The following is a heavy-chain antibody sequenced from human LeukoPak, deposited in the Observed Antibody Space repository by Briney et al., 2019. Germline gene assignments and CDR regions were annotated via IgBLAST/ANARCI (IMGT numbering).Heavy chain of an antibody. CDR3: ARDREGRGSGWLFDY. Sequence: SETLSLTCTVAGGSLSSYYWSWIRPPPGKGLEWIWYIYYSGNTNYNPSLKSRVTISVDTSKNQFSLKLSSVTAADTAVYYCARDREGRGSGWLFDYWGQGTLVTVSS. V-gene: IGHV4-59*01. CDR2: IYYSGNT. CDR1: GGSLSSYY. D-gene: IGHD6-19*01. J-gene: IGHJ4*02.